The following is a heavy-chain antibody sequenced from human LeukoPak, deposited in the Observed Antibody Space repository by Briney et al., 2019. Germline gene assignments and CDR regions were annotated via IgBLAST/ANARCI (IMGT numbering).Heavy chain of an antibody. J-gene: IGHJ4*02. V-gene: IGHV1-18*01. Sequence: ASVKVSCKASGYTFTSYGISWVRQAPGQGLEWMGWISAYNGNTNYAQKLQGRVTMTTDTSTNTAYMELRSLRSDDTAVYYCARRLVSVGYSNRPDFDYWGQGTLVTVSS. CDR1: GYTFTSYG. CDR2: ISAYNGNT. CDR3: ARRLVSVGYSNRPDFDY. D-gene: IGHD6-13*01.